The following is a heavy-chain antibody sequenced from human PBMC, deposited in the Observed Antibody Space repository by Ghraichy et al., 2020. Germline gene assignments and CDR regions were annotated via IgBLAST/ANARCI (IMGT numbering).Heavy chain of an antibody. CDR2: IYTSGST. V-gene: IGHV4-4*07. Sequence: SETLSLTCTVSGGSISSYYWSWIRQPAGKGLEWIGRIYTSGSTNYNPSLKSRVTMSVDTSKNQFSLKLSSVTAADTAVYYCARDNDYGDYVRYYYMDVWGKGTTVTVSS. CDR1: GGSISSYY. J-gene: IGHJ6*03. D-gene: IGHD4-17*01. CDR3: ARDNDYGDYVRYYYMDV.